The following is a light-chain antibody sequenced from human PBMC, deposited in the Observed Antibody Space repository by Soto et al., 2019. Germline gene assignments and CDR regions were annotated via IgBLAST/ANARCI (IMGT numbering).Light chain of an antibody. CDR3: QQSYSTPQDRT. CDR2: AAS. Sequence: DIQMTQSPSSLSASVGDRVTITCRASQSISSYLNWYQQKPGKAPKLLIYAASSLQSGVPSRFRGSGSGTDLTLTISSLQSKDFATYYCQQSYSTPQDRTSGQGTKVEIK. J-gene: IGKJ1*01. CDR1: QSISSY. V-gene: IGKV1-39*01.